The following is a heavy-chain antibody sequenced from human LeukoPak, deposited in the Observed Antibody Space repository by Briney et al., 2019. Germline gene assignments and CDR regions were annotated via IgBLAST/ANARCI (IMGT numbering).Heavy chain of an antibody. J-gene: IGHJ4*02. Sequence: GGSLRLSCTASGFTFSTYAMSWVRRAPGKGLEGVSGISYSGGSTYYADSVKGRFTISRDNSKNTLYLRMNSLRAEDTAVYYCAKFADCSGGSCYRNFDYWGQGTLVTVSS. V-gene: IGHV3-23*01. CDR1: GFTFSTYA. CDR2: ISYSGGST. CDR3: AKFADCSGGSCYRNFDY. D-gene: IGHD2-15*01.